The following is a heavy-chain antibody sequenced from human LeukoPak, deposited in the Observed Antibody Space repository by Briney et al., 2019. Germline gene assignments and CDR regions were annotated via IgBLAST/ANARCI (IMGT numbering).Heavy chain of an antibody. J-gene: IGHJ6*03. CDR3: ARSGGDRKYYYYYYMDV. CDR1: GGTFSSYA. D-gene: IGHD2-21*01. CDR2: INPNSGGT. Sequence: GASVKVSCKASGGTFSSYAISWVRQAPGQGLEWMGWINPNSGGTNYAQKFQGRVTMTRDTSISTAYMELSRLRSDDTAVYYCARSGGDRKYYYYYYMDVWGKGTTVTVSS. V-gene: IGHV1-2*02.